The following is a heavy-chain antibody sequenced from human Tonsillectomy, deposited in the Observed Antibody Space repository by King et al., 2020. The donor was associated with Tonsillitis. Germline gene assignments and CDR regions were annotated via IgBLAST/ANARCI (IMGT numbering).Heavy chain of an antibody. D-gene: IGHD3/OR15-3a*01. J-gene: IGHJ5*02. CDR3: ARLWFLGRAFDP. Sequence: QLQESGPGLVQPSETLSLTCAVSGGSISTYYWSWIRQPPGKGLEWIGYIYYSGSTAYNPSLKSRVTISLDTSRNQFSLQLSSVTAADTAVYYCARLWFLGRAFDPWGQGTLVTVSS. CDR2: IYYSGST. CDR1: GGSISTYY. V-gene: IGHV4-59*01.